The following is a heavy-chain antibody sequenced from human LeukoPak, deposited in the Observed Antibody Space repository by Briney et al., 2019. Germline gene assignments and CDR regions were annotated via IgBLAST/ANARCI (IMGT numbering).Heavy chain of an antibody. V-gene: IGHV1-46*01. J-gene: IGHJ4*02. CDR1: GYTFTSYY. D-gene: IGHD5-24*01. CDR3: ASPRDGYKSLDY. Sequence: ASVKVSCTASGYTFTSYYMHWVREAPGQGLEWMGIINPSDGSTSYAQKFQGRVTMTRDTSTSTVYMELSSLRSEDTAVYYCASPRDGYKSLDYWGQGTLVTVSS. CDR2: INPSDGST.